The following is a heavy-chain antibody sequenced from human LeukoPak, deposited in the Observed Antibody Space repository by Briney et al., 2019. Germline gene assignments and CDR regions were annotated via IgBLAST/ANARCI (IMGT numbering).Heavy chain of an antibody. CDR2: IASEADGGTT. D-gene: IGHD3-10*01. V-gene: IGHV3-15*04. CDR3: IADLPGAGWFADY. CDR1: GFIFSNAW. J-gene: IGHJ4*02. Sequence: GGSLRLSCAASGFIFSNAWMRWVRQAPGKGLEWVGRIASEADGGTTDYAAPVKGRFTMSRDDSRNTLYLQLNSLKIEDTAVYYCIADLPGAGWFADYWGQGTQVTVSS.